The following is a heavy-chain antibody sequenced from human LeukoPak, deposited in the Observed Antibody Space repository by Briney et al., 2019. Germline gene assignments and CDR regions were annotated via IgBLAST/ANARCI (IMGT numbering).Heavy chain of an antibody. Sequence: ASVKVSCKASGYTFTGYYMHWVRQAPGQGLEWMGWINPNSGGTNYAQKFQGGVTMTRDTSISTAYMELSRLRSDDTAVYYCARDRRITMIVVELFDIWGQGTMVTVSS. CDR3: ARDRRITMIVVELFDI. CDR2: INPNSGGT. J-gene: IGHJ3*02. V-gene: IGHV1-2*02. CDR1: GYTFTGYY. D-gene: IGHD3-22*01.